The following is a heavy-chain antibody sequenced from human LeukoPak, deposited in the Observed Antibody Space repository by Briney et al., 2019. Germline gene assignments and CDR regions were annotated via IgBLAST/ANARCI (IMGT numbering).Heavy chain of an antibody. D-gene: IGHD6-19*01. Sequence: PGGSLRLSCAASGFTFSSYGMHWVRQAPGKGLEWVAVISNDESKKYYADSVKGRFTISRDNSKNTLSLQVSSLRAEDTAVYYCAKKGGSSGRYDYLDYWGQGTPVTVSS. CDR2: ISNDESKK. J-gene: IGHJ4*02. V-gene: IGHV3-30*18. CDR1: GFTFSSYG. CDR3: AKKGGSSGRYDYLDY.